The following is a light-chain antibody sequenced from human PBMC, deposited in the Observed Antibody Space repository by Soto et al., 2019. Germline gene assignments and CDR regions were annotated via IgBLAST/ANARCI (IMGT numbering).Light chain of an antibody. CDR1: QRISRW. Sequence: DIQMTQSPSTMSASVGDRVTISCRASQRISRWLAWYQQKPWKAPKFLIYDASSLESGDPTRFSGSGSGTEFTLPISSLHPDDCGTHYCQQYNSYSTFGQANKLEIK. J-gene: IGKJ2*01. V-gene: IGKV1-5*01. CDR3: QQYNSYST. CDR2: DAS.